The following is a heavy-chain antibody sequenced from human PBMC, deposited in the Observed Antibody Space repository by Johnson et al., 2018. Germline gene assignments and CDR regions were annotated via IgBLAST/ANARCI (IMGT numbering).Heavy chain of an antibody. Sequence: ESWGGLIQPGRSLRLSCPASVFTFGDYAMSWFRQAPGKGLEWVGFIKSKTYGGTTEYAASVKGRFTISRDDSESIAYLQMNSLKTEDTGVYYCTRGGYSPAVWGQGTMVTVSS. CDR3: TRGGYSPAV. CDR2: IKSKTYGGTT. J-gene: IGHJ3*01. D-gene: IGHD2-15*01. V-gene: IGHV3-49*03. CDR1: VFTFGDYA.